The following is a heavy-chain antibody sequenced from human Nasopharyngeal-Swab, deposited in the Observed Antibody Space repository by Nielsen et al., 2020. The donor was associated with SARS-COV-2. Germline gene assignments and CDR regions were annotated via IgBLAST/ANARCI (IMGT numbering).Heavy chain of an antibody. D-gene: IGHD6-6*01. V-gene: IGHV3-53*01. Sequence: GESLKISCAASGFTVSSNYMSWVRQAPGKGLEWVSVIYSGGSTYYADSVKGRFIISRDNSKNTLYLQMNSLRAEDTAVYYCATPQALSIAAGFDLWGRGTLVTVSS. CDR3: ATPQALSIAAGFDL. CDR2: IYSGGST. J-gene: IGHJ2*01. CDR1: GFTVSSNY.